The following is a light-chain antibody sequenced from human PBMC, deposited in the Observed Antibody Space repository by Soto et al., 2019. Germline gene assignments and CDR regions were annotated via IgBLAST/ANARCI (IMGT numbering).Light chain of an antibody. Sequence: EYVLTQSPCTLSLSKGERATLSCRASHTVRNNYLAWCQQKPGQARRLLICAASTRATDIPGKCSGSGSGTEFTLSISSLQAEDHATYYCQLSDVSWTFGRGTKVDI. V-gene: IGKV3-20*01. J-gene: IGKJ1*01. CDR2: AAS. CDR3: QLSDVSWT. CDR1: HTVRNNY.